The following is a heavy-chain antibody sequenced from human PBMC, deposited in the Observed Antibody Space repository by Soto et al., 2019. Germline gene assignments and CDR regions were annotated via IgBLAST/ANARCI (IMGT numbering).Heavy chain of an antibody. J-gene: IGHJ4*02. CDR1: GFTFSNAW. CDR2: IKSKTDGGTT. CDR3: TRHDYGDFPPV. Sequence: GGSLRLSCAASGFTFSNAWMSWVRQAPGKGLEWVGRIKSKTDGGTTDYAAPVKGRFTISRGDSKNTLYLQMNSLKTEDTAVYYCTRHDYGDFPPVWGQGTLVTVSS. D-gene: IGHD4-17*01. V-gene: IGHV3-15*01.